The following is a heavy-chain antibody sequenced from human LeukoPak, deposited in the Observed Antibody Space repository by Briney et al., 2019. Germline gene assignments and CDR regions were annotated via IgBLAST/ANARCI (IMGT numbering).Heavy chain of an antibody. CDR3: ARAQTLRPWRSYYYMDV. J-gene: IGHJ6*03. Sequence: PGGSLRLSCAASGFTFSSYSMNWVRQAPGKGLEWVSYISSSSNTIYYADSVKGRFTISRDSAKNSLYLQMNSLRAEDTAVYYCARAQTLRPWRSYYYMDVWGKGTTVTVSS. D-gene: IGHD2/OR15-2a*01. CDR2: ISSSSNTI. V-gene: IGHV3-48*04. CDR1: GFTFSSYS.